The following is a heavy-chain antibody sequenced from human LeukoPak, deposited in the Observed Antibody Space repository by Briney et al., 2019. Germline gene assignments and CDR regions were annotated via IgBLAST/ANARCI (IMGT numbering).Heavy chain of an antibody. CDR3: AKDHRPPGYCSGGSCYFSY. J-gene: IGHJ4*02. Sequence: GGSLRLSCAASGFTFSSYAVSWVRQAPGKGLEWVSAISGSGGSTYYADSVKGRFTISRDNSKNTLYLQMNSLRAEDTAVYYCAKDHRPPGYCSGGSCYFSYWGQGTLVTVSS. CDR2: ISGSGGST. V-gene: IGHV3-23*01. D-gene: IGHD2-15*01. CDR1: GFTFSSYA.